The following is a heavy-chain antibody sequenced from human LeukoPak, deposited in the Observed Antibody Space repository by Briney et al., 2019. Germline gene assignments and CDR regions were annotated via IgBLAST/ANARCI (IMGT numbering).Heavy chain of an antibody. CDR2: INHSGST. CDR1: GGSFSGYY. Sequence: SETLSLTCAVYGGSFSGYYWSWIRQPPGKGLEWIGEINHSGSTNYNPSLKSRVTISVDTSKNQFSLKLSSVTAADTAVYYCARAEGADILTGYYDPPDAFDIWGRGTMVTVSS. V-gene: IGHV4-34*01. J-gene: IGHJ3*02. CDR3: ARAEGADILTGYYDPPDAFDI. D-gene: IGHD3-9*01.